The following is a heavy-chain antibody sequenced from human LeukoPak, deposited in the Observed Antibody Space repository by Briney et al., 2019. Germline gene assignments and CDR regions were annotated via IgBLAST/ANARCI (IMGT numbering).Heavy chain of an antibody. J-gene: IGHJ4*02. Sequence: SETLSLTCTVSGGSVSSGSYYWSWIRQPPGKGLELIGYIHYSGGTYYNPSLKSRVTISVDTSKNQFSLKLSSVPAADTAVYYCARGLDSTGWYKFDYWGQGTLVTVYS. CDR1: GGSVSSGSYY. V-gene: IGHV4-61*01. D-gene: IGHD6-19*01. CDR3: ARGLDSTGWYKFDY. CDR2: IHYSGGT.